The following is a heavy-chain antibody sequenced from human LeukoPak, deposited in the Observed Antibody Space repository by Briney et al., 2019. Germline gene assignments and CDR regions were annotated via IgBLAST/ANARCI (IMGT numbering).Heavy chain of an antibody. CDR2: ISSSGSTT. Sequence: QPGGSLRLSCVVSGFNFSNYEMNWVRQAPGKGLEWVSYISSSGSTTYYADSVKGRFTISRDNAKNSLFLQMNSLRAEDTAVYFCARMFEFWGQGTLVTVSS. CDR3: ARMFEF. V-gene: IGHV3-48*03. CDR1: GFNFSNYE. J-gene: IGHJ4*02.